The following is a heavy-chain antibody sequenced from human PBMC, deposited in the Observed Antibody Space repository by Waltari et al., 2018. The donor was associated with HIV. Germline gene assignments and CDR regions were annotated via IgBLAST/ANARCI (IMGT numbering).Heavy chain of an antibody. J-gene: IGHJ6*02. CDR1: GLTFSGSA. V-gene: IGHV3-73*02. CDR2: IRSKANSYAT. CDR3: TYYYGMDV. Sequence: EVQLVESGGGLVQPGGSLKLSCAASGLTFSGSAMHRVRQACGKGLEGVGRIRSKANSYATAYAASVKGRFTISRDDSKNTAYLQMNSLKTEDTAVYYCTYYYGMDVWGQGTTVTVSS.